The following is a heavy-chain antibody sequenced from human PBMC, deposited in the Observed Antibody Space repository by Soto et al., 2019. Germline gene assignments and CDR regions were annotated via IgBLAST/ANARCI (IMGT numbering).Heavy chain of an antibody. CDR3: ARDNGRSSSFHYYYMDV. J-gene: IGHJ6*03. CDR1: GFTVSSNY. Sequence: GGSLRLSCAASGFTVSSNYMSWVRQAPGKGLEWVSVIYSGGSTYYADSVKGRFTISRDNSKNTLYLQMNSLRAEDTAVYYCARDNGRSSSFHYYYMDVWGKGTTVTVSS. CDR2: IYSGGST. V-gene: IGHV3-66*01. D-gene: IGHD6-13*01.